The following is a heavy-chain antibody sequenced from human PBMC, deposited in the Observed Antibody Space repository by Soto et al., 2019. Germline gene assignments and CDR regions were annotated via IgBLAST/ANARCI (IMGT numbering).Heavy chain of an antibody. V-gene: IGHV1-18*01. CDR1: GYTFTSYG. CDR3: AKGKPYDSSGYRPAHFDY. Sequence: ASVKVSCKASGYTFTSYGISWVRQAPGQGLEWMGWISAYNGNTNYAQKLQGRVTMTTDTSTSTAYMELRSLRSDDTAVYYCAKGKPYDSSGYRPAHFDYWGQGTLVTVSS. D-gene: IGHD3-22*01. CDR2: ISAYNGNT. J-gene: IGHJ4*02.